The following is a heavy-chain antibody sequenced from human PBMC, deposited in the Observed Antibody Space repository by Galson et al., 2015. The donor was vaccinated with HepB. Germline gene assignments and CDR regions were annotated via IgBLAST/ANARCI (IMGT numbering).Heavy chain of an antibody. CDR1: GYTFTGYY. Sequence: SVKVSCKASGYTFTGYYMHWVRQAPGQGLEWMGWINPNSGGTNYAQKFQGRVTMTRDTSISTAYMELSRLRSDNTAVYYCARFTYGSYYYYYYMDVWGKGTTVTVSS. D-gene: IGHD4-17*01. CDR3: ARFTYGSYYYYYYMDV. V-gene: IGHV1-2*02. J-gene: IGHJ6*03. CDR2: INPNSGGT.